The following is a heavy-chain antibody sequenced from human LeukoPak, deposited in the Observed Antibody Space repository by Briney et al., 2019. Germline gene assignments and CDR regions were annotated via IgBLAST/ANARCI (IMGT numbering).Heavy chain of an antibody. V-gene: IGHV3-21*01. Sequence: GGSLGLSCAASGFTFSTYSMNWVRQAPGKGLEWVSSISGSSIYIYYADSVKGRFTISRDNAKNSLYLQMNSLRAEDMAVYYCARDPPYYDSSGYYYDYWGQGTLVTVSS. CDR1: GFTFSTYS. J-gene: IGHJ4*02. D-gene: IGHD3-22*01. CDR3: ARDPPYYDSSGYYYDY. CDR2: ISGSSIYI.